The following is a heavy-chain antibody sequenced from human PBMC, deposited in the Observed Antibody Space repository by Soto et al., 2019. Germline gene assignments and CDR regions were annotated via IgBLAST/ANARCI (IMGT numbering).Heavy chain of an antibody. CDR3: AKDIHMYYYGSGSYYDYGMDV. CDR2: TSYDGSNK. Sequence: GGSLRLSCAASGFTFSSYGMHWVRQAPGKGLEWVAVTSYDGSNKYYADSVKGRFTISRDNSKNTLYLQMNSLRAEDTAVYYCAKDIHMYYYGSGSYYDYGMDVWGQGTTVTVSS. D-gene: IGHD3-10*01. J-gene: IGHJ6*02. V-gene: IGHV3-30*18. CDR1: GFTFSSYG.